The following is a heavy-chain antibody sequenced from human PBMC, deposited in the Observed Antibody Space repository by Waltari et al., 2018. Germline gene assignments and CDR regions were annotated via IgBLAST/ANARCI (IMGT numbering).Heavy chain of an antibody. D-gene: IGHD3-16*01. J-gene: IGHJ4*02. CDR3: ARNIMRRIDE. Sequence: QVRLVQSGTEVKRPGASVKVSCKASGFTFNTFGFSWVRQAPGHGLEWLGWISADSGATHYAEKFQGRVTMTTDTSTDIVYIDLRSLRSDDTAVYFCARNIMRRIDEWGQGTLLTVSS. CDR2: ISADSGAT. V-gene: IGHV1-18*01. CDR1: GFTFNTFG.